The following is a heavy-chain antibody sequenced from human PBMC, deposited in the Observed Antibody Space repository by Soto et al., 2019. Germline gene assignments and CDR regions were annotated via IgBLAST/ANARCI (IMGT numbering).Heavy chain of an antibody. CDR1: GFTFSKAW. Sequence: EVQLLESGGGLVKPGGSLRLSCAASGFTFSKAWMNWVRQAPGKGLEWVGRIKSKTEGGTIHYAAPVKGRFTISRDDSKNTLYLQMNSLKVEDTAVYYCTTDENEFGAYVDYWGQGTLVTVSS. D-gene: IGHD3-10*01. CDR3: TTDENEFGAYVDY. V-gene: IGHV3-15*07. CDR2: IKSKTEGGTI. J-gene: IGHJ4*02.